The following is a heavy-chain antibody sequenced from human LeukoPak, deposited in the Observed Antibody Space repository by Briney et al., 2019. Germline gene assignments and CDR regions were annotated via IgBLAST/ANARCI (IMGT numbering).Heavy chain of an antibody. J-gene: IGHJ4*02. CDR2: IYDIGRT. CDR1: GGSISSYY. D-gene: IGHD6-6*01. V-gene: IGHV4-59*01. CDR3: ARATIKSTTAARPAFLFDY. Sequence: SETLSLTCTVSGGSISSYYWSWIRQPPGKGLEWIGYIYDIGRTNYNPSLQSRVTISIDTPKNQFSLNLNSVTAADTAVYYCARATIKSTTAARPAFLFDYWGQGTLVTVS.